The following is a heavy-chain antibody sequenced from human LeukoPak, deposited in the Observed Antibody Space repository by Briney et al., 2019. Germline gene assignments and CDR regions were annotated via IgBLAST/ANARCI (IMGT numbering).Heavy chain of an antibody. Sequence: ASVKVSCKASGYTFTSYGIRWVRQAPGQGLEWMGWISAYNGNTNYAQKLQGRVTMTTDTSTSTAYMELSRLRSDDTAVYYCASIQLWPERNFDYWGQGTLVTVSS. D-gene: IGHD5-18*01. CDR2: ISAYNGNT. CDR1: GYTFTSYG. CDR3: ASIQLWPERNFDY. V-gene: IGHV1-18*01. J-gene: IGHJ4*02.